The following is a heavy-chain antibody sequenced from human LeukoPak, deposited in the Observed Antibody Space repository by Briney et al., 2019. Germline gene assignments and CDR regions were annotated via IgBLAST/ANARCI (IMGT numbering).Heavy chain of an antibody. Sequence: PSETLSLTCAVYVGSFSGYYWGWIRQPPGKGLEWIGSVYYNGDTYYNPSLRSRVTTSIDTSKNQFSLRLSSVTAADTSVYYCARHRAHSDYIDYWGQGTLVTVSS. CDR2: VYYNGDT. CDR3: ARHRAHSDYIDY. D-gene: IGHD3-10*01. CDR1: VGSFSGYY. J-gene: IGHJ4*02. V-gene: IGHV4-39*01.